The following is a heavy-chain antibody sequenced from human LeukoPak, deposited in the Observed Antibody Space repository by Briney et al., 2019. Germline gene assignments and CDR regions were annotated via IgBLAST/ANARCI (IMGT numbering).Heavy chain of an antibody. J-gene: IGHJ6*02. CDR2: ISYDGSNE. CDR3: ARVRAGYCTSTSCYTGMDV. Sequence: GGSLRLSCVASGFTFSSYAMSWVRQAPGKGLEWVALISYDGSNEYYADSVRGRFTISRDNSKFTLYMQMNSLRAEDTAVYYCARVRAGYCTSTSCYTGMDVWGQGTTVTVSS. CDR1: GFTFSSYA. D-gene: IGHD2-2*01. V-gene: IGHV3-30*04.